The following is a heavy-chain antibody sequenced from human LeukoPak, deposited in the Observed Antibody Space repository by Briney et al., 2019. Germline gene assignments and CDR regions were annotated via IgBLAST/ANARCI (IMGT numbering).Heavy chain of an antibody. Sequence: SETLSLTCTVSGGSISSSDYSWGWVRQSPGRGLQWIGMSYRGSTYDNPSLKSGLTISLDTSKNQFSLKLSSVTAADTAVYYCTRETYNSGWYCDHWGRGTLVTVSP. CDR1: GGSISSSDYS. CDR3: TRETYNSGWYCDH. D-gene: IGHD6-19*01. V-gene: IGHV4-39*07. J-gene: IGHJ4*02. CDR2: MSYRGST.